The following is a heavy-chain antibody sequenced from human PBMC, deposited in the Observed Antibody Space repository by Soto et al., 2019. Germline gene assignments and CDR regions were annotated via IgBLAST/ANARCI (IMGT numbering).Heavy chain of an antibody. J-gene: IGHJ4*02. CDR3: ARSPSWETTVTPYYFDY. Sequence: ASVKVSCKASRYTFISYDINWVRQATGQGLEWMGWMNPKSANTGYAQNCQGRVTMTRNTSISTAYMEMSSLRSEDTAVYYCARSPSWETTVTPYYFDYWGQGTLVTVSS. CDR2: MNPKSANT. V-gene: IGHV1-8*01. CDR1: RYTFISYD. D-gene: IGHD4-4*01.